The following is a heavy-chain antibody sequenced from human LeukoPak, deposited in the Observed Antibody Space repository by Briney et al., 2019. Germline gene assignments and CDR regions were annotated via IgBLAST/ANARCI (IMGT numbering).Heavy chain of an antibody. V-gene: IGHV4-61*02. CDR1: GDSISSGDYY. D-gene: IGHD3-22*01. J-gene: IGHJ3*02. CDR2: ISSSGST. Sequence: SQTLSLTCTVSGDSISSGDYYWSWIRQPAGKGLGWIGRISSSGSTNYNPSLKGRVTISVDTSKSPFYLQLSCLTAADTAVYFCARGPYSYDSSAAFDIWGQGTMVTVSS. CDR3: ARGPYSYDSSAAFDI.